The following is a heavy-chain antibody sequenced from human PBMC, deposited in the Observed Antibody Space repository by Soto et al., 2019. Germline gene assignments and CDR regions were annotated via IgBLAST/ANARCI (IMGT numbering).Heavy chain of an antibody. CDR3: ARDGKAAADPTDIGAYYYYGMDV. CDR2: IIPIFGTA. CDR1: GGTFSSYA. Sequence: SVKVSCKASGGTFSSYAISWVRQAPGQGLEWMGGIIPIFGTANYAQKFQGRVTITADKSTSTAYMELSSLRSEDTAVYYCARDGKAAADPTDIGAYYYYGMDVWGQGTTVTVSS. V-gene: IGHV1-69*06. D-gene: IGHD6-13*01. J-gene: IGHJ6*02.